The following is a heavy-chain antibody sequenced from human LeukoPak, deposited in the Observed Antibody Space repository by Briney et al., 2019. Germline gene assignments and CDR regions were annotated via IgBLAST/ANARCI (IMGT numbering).Heavy chain of an antibody. J-gene: IGHJ4*02. CDR1: GYTFTSYY. CDR2: INPSGGST. Sequence: ASVKVSCKASGYTFTSYYMHWVRQAPGQGLEWMGIINPSGGSTSYAQKFQDRVTMTRDTSTSTVYMELSSLRSEDTAVYYCARIYCSSTSCHEGYFDYWGQGTLVTVSS. CDR3: ARIYCSSTSCHEGYFDY. V-gene: IGHV1-46*01. D-gene: IGHD2-2*01.